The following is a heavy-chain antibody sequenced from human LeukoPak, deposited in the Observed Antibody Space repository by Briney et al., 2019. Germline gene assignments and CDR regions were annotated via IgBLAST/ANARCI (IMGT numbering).Heavy chain of an antibody. V-gene: IGHV4-59*01. J-gene: IGHJ4*02. Sequence: SGTLSLTCTVSGGSISRYYWSWIRQPPGKGLEWIGYIYYSGSTNYNPSLKSRVTISVDTSKNQSSLKLSSVNVADTAVYYCARGSSGSYVAGPTGFDYWGQGPLVTAAS. D-gene: IGHD1-26*01. CDR2: IYYSGST. CDR3: ARGSSGSYVAGPTGFDY. CDR1: GGSISRYY.